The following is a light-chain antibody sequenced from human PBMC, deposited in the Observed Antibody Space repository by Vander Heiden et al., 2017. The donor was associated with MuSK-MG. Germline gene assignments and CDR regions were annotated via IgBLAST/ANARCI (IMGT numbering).Light chain of an antibody. V-gene: IGKV1-33*01. CDR2: DAS. CDR1: QDISNY. CDR3: QQYDNLPPMCS. Sequence: DIQMTQSPSSLSASVGARVTITCQASQDISNYLNWYQQKPGKAPKLLIYDASNLETGVPSRFSGSGSGTDFTFTISSLQPEDIATYYCQQYDNLPPMCSFGQGTKLEIK. J-gene: IGKJ2*04.